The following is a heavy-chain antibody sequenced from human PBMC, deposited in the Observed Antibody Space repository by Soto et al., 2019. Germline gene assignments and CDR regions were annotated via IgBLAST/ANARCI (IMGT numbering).Heavy chain of an antibody. CDR2: ISYDGSNK. J-gene: IGHJ3*02. V-gene: IGHV3-30*03. D-gene: IGHD4-17*01. CDR3: ATNDYGDYYDAFDI. CDR1: GFTFRSYG. Sequence: LRLSCAASGFTFRSYGMHCVRQAPGKGLEWVAVISYDGSNKYYADSVKGRFTISRDNSKNTLYLQMNSLRAEDTAVYYCATNDYGDYYDAFDIWGQGTMVTVSS.